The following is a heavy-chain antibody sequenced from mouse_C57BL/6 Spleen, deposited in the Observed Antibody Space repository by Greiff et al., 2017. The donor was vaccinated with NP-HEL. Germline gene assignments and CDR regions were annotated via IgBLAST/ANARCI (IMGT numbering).Heavy chain of an antibody. CDR2: ISDGGSYT. CDR1: GFTFSSYA. V-gene: IGHV5-4*01. J-gene: IGHJ2*01. CDR3: ARDREELYYVDY. Sequence: EVKLMESGGGLVKPGGSLKLSCAASGFTFSSYAMSWVRQTPEKRLEWVATISDGGSYTYYPDNVKGRFTISRDNAKNNLYLQMSHLKSEDTAMYYCARDREELYYVDYWGQGTTLTVSS.